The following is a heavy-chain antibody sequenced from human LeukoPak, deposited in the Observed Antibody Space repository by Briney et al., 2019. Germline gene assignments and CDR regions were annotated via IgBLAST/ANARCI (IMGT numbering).Heavy chain of an antibody. Sequence: GGSLRLSCAASGFTFSSYEMNWVRQAPGKGLEWVSYISSSGSTIYYADSVKGRFTISRDNAKNSLYLQMNSLRAEDTAVYYCARDLTVATPFDYWGQGTLVTVSS. CDR2: ISSSGSTI. V-gene: IGHV3-48*03. J-gene: IGHJ4*02. CDR3: ARDLTVATPFDY. D-gene: IGHD4-17*01. CDR1: GFTFSSYE.